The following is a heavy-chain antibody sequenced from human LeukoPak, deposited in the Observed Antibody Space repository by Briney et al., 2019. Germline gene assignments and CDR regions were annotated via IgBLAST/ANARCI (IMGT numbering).Heavy chain of an antibody. J-gene: IGHJ3*02. CDR2: ISSSSSYI. CDR1: GFTFSSYS. CDR3: ATISFRGGDRAFDI. V-gene: IGHV3-21*04. D-gene: IGHD2-21*02. Sequence: GGSLRLSCAASGFTFSSYSMNWVRQAPGKGLEWVSSISSSSSYIYYADSVKGRFTISRDNAKNSLYLQMNSLRSEDTAVYYCATISFRGGDRAFDIWGQGTMVTVSS.